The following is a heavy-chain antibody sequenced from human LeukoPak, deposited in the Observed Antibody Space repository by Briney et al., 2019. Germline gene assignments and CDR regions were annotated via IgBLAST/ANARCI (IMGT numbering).Heavy chain of an antibody. Sequence: GRSLRLSCAASGFTFSSYAMHWVRQAPGKGLEWVAVISYDGSNKYYADSVKGRFTISRDNSKNTLYLQMNSLRAEDTAVYYCTKTTVTTFVYYYYGMDVWGQGTTVTVSS. V-gene: IGHV3-30*04. D-gene: IGHD4-17*01. CDR3: TKTTVTTFVYYYYGMDV. J-gene: IGHJ6*02. CDR1: GFTFSSYA. CDR2: ISYDGSNK.